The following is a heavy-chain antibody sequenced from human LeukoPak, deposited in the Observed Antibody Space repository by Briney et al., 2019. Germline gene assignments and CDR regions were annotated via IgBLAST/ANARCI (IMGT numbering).Heavy chain of an antibody. J-gene: IGHJ4*02. CDR1: GYTFTSYG. D-gene: IGHD3-22*01. Sequence: ASVKVSCKASGYTFTSYGIGWVRQAPGQGLEWMGWIGAYNGNTNYAQKLQGRVTMTTDTSTSTAYMELRSLRSDDTAVYYCARDSPTYHYDSSGTPFDYWGQGTLVTVSS. V-gene: IGHV1-18*01. CDR2: IGAYNGNT. CDR3: ARDSPTYHYDSSGTPFDY.